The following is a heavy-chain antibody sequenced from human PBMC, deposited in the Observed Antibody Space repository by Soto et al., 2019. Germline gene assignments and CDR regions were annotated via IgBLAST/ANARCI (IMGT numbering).Heavy chain of an antibody. CDR3: ARDGEGF. CDR2: INTDGSIA. CDR1: GFTFSSNW. V-gene: IGHV3-74*01. D-gene: IGHD2-21*01. J-gene: IGHJ4*02. Sequence: EVQLVESGGGLVQPGGSLRLSCAASGFTFSSNWMHWVRRVPGRGLVWVSRINTDGSIADYVDSVKCRLTVSRDNAKKMRYLHMHNLRADDTPVSYCARDGEGFWGQGPLVTVSS.